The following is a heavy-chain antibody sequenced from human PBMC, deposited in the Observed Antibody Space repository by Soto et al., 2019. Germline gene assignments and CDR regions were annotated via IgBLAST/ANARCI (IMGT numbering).Heavy chain of an antibody. V-gene: IGHV4-4*02. CDR1: GGSISSSNW. J-gene: IGHJ3*02. Sequence: TLSLTCAVSGGSISSSNWWSWVRQPPGKGLEWIGEIYHSGSTNYNPSLKSRVTISVDKSKNQFSLKLSSVTAADTAVYYCARIRLEWLSTYPRGVAFDIWGQGTMVTVSS. D-gene: IGHD3-3*01. CDR3: ARIRLEWLSTYPRGVAFDI. CDR2: IYHSGST.